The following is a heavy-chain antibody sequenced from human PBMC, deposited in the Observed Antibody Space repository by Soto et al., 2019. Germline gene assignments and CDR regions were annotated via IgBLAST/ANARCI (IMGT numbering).Heavy chain of an antibody. Sequence: PSETLALTCTVSGDAVSNGNSYWSWIRQPPWKGLEWIGYTYYSGSTNYNPSLKSRVTISVDTSKNQFSLRLSSVTAADTAVYYCARGGAYYYYYGMDVWGQGTTVTVSS. CDR2: TYYSGST. CDR3: ARGGAYYYYYGMDV. V-gene: IGHV4-61*01. CDR1: GDAVSNGNSY. J-gene: IGHJ6*02.